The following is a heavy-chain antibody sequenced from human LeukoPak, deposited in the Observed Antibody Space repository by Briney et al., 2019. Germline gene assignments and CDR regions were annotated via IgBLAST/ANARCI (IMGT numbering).Heavy chain of an antibody. CDR1: GYTFTSYD. V-gene: IGHV1-8*01. CDR2: MNPNSGNT. Sequence: GASVTVSCKASGYTFTSYDINWVRQATGQGLEWMGWMNPNSGNTGYAQKFQGRVTMTRNTSISTAYMELSSLRSEDTAVYYCASPMGRGWELNYYYYMDVWGKGTTVTISS. J-gene: IGHJ6*03. CDR3: ASPMGRGWELNYYYYMDV. D-gene: IGHD1-26*01.